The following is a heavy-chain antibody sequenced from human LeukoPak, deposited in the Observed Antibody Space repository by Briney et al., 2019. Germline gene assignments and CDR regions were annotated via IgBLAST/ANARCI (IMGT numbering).Heavy chain of an antibody. CDR1: GYTFIGYY. CDR2: INPNNGGT. D-gene: IGHD6-6*01. J-gene: IGHJ4*02. V-gene: IGHV1-2*02. Sequence: ASVKVSCKASGYTFIGYYMHWVRQAPGQGLEWMGWINPNNGGTNYAQKFQGRVTMTRDTSISTAYMELSRLRSDDTAVYYCATEAGHNSSRNSEYYFDYWGQGTLVTVSS. CDR3: ATEAGHNSSRNSEYYFDY.